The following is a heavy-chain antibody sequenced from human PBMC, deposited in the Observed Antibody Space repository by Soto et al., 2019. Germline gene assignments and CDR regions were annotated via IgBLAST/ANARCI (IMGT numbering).Heavy chain of an antibody. CDR2: IYHSGST. V-gene: IGHV4-59*01. CDR1: GGSISSYY. D-gene: IGHD3-3*01. CDR3: ARDADYDFWSGHQLDP. Sequence: SETLSLTCTVSGGSISSYYWSWIRQPPGKGLEWIGYIYHSGSTNYNPSLKSRVTISVDTSKNQFSLKLSSVTAEDTALYYCARDADYDFWSGHQLDPWGQGTLVTVSS. J-gene: IGHJ5*02.